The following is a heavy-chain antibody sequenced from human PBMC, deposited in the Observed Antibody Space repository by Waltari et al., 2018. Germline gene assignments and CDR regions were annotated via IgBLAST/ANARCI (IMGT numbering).Heavy chain of an antibody. CDR2: ISSSSSFK. V-gene: IGHV3-21*01. Sequence: VQLVVSGAGLVKPGGSLRLSCAASGFTFSNYGMHLVRQAPGKGLEWLSSISSSSSFKNYADSVKGRYTISRDNAKTSLYRQRNGLGVEDTAVYYCAGEAQDGSGGYYWPENFQEWGQGTLVTVSS. CDR3: AGEAQDGSGGYYWPENFQE. CDR1: GFTFSNYG. D-gene: IGHD3-10*01. J-gene: IGHJ1*01.